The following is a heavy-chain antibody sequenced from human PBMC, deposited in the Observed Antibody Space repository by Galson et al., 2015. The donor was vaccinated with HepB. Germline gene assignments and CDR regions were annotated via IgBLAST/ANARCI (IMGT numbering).Heavy chain of an antibody. CDR1: GSSFPNYW. V-gene: IGHV5-51*01. Sequence: QSGAEVKKPGESLKISCTGSGSSFPNYWIGWVRQMPGKGLEWMGIIYPGDSDTRYSPSFQGQVTISADKSISTAYLQWSSLKASDTAMYYCARHSVTTDFDYWGQGTLVTVSS. D-gene: IGHD1-14*01. CDR2: IYPGDSDT. J-gene: IGHJ4*02. CDR3: ARHSVTTDFDY.